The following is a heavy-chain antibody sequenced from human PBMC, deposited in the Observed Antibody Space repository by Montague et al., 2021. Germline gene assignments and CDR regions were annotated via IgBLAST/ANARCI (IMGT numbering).Heavy chain of an antibody. CDR1: GGSLSGYI. Sequence: SXTLSLTCAVYGGSLSGYIWNWIRQPPGRDLEWIGQISHTGSTSYNPSLKSRVTMSVDTSENHVSLRLSSVTAADTAVYYCTRGEVAVTGIDYWGQGALVTFSS. D-gene: IGHD6-19*01. CDR2: ISHTGST. V-gene: IGHV4-34*01. CDR3: TRGEVAVTGIDY. J-gene: IGHJ4*02.